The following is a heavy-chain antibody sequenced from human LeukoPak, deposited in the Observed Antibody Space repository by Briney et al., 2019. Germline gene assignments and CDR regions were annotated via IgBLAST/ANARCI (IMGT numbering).Heavy chain of an antibody. Sequence: GVSLRLSGAASGCTFDDYAMHWVRQAPGKGPEWVSGISGNSGSIGYAGSVKGRFTISRDNAKNSLYLQMNSLRAEDTAFYYCARDYDSSGYTAFDIWGQGTMVTVSS. CDR2: ISGNSGSI. CDR1: GCTFDDYA. CDR3: ARDYDSSGYTAFDI. V-gene: IGHV3-9*01. J-gene: IGHJ3*02. D-gene: IGHD3-22*01.